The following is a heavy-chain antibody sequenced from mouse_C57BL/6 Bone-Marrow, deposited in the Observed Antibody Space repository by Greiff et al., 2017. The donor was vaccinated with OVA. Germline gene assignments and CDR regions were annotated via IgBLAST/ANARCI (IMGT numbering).Heavy chain of an antibody. CDR1: GYTFTSYG. CDR2: IYPRSGNT. J-gene: IGHJ1*03. D-gene: IGHD1-1*01. Sequence: QVQLQQSGAELARPGASVKLSCKASGYTFTSYGISWVKQRTGQGLEWIGEIYPRSGNTYYNEKFKGKATLTADKSSSTAYMELRSLTSEDSAVYFWDPDYYGSSYGYFDVWGTGTTVTVSS. CDR3: DPDYYGSSYGYFDV. V-gene: IGHV1-81*01.